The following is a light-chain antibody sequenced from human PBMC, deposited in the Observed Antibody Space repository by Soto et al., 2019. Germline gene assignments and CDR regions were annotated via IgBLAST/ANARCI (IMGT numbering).Light chain of an antibody. CDR3: QQSGDTPPWT. J-gene: IGKJ1*01. V-gene: IGKV1-39*01. Sequence: DIQVTQSPSSLSASVGDRATITCRASQSISKNLNWYQLKPGKVPTLLIYFASSLQSGVPSRFSGSGGGTQFTLTISNLQPEDFGTYYCQQSGDTPPWTFGQGTKVDIK. CDR2: FAS. CDR1: QSISKN.